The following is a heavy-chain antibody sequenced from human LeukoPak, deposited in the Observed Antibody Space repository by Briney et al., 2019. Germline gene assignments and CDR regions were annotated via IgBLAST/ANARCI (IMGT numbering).Heavy chain of an antibody. V-gene: IGHV1-46*01. D-gene: IGHD2-8*02. CDR3: ATYRQVLLPFES. CDR2: INPSGGST. J-gene: IGHJ4*02. Sequence: ASVKVSCKASGYTLTRYYMHWVRQAPGQGLEWMGIINPSGGSTTYAQKFQGRVTMTRDMSTSTVYMELSSLRSEDTAVYYCATYRQVLLPFESWGQGTLVTVSS. CDR1: GYTLTRYY.